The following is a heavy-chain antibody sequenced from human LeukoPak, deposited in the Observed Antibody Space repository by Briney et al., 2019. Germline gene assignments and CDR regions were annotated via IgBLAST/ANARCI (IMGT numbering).Heavy chain of an antibody. Sequence: SETLSLTCTVSGGSASSSSYYWGWIRQPPGKGLEWIGSVYYDGSSYYESSLKSRVTIFIDTSESQFSLKLTSVIAADTAVYYCARWDSYHFDYWGQGILVTVSS. D-gene: IGHD3-16*02. J-gene: IGHJ4*02. CDR3: ARWDSYHFDY. V-gene: IGHV4-39*01. CDR2: VYYDGSS. CDR1: GGSASSSSYY.